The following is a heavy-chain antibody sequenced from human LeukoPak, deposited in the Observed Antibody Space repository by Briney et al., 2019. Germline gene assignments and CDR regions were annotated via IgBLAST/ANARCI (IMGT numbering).Heavy chain of an antibody. CDR3: ARYRDYYDSSGYYYAFDI. V-gene: IGHV1-8*03. J-gene: IGHJ3*02. CDR1: GYTFTSYD. Sequence: ASVKVSCKASGYTFTSYDINWVRQATGQGLGWMGWMNPNSGNTGYAQKFQGRVTITRNTSISTAYMELSSLRSEDTAVYYCARYRDYYDSSGYYYAFDIWGQGTAVTVSS. CDR2: MNPNSGNT. D-gene: IGHD3-22*01.